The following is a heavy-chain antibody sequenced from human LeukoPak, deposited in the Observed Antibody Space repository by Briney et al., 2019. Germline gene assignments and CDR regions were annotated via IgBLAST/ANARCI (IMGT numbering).Heavy chain of an antibody. D-gene: IGHD2-2*01. Sequence: SETLSLTCTVSAGSISSSNYYWGWLRQPQGKGLEWIGSIYYSGITYYNPSLKSRVTISVDTSKNQFSLKLSSVTAADTAVYYCARGRKRVPAAPMHGFDPWGQGTLVTVSS. CDR1: AGSISSSNYY. CDR2: IYYSGIT. CDR3: ARGRKRVPAAPMHGFDP. V-gene: IGHV4-39*07. J-gene: IGHJ5*02.